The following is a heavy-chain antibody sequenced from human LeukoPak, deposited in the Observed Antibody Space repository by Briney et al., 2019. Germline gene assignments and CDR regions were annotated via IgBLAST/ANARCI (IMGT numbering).Heavy chain of an antibody. CDR3: ARGGRRYGDK. V-gene: IGHV3-7*04. D-gene: IGHD4-17*01. CDR1: GFSLSSST. J-gene: IGHJ4*02. CDR2: MKEDGSDE. Sequence: QTGGSLRLSCAASGFSLSSSTMSWVRQAPEKGLEWVAKMKEDGSDERYADSVKGRFTISRDNAKNSLFLQMNSLRAEDTAVYFCARGGRRYGDKWGQGTLVTVSS.